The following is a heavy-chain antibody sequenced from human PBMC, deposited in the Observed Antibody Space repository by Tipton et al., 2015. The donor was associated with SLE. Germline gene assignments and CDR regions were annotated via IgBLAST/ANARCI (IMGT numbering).Heavy chain of an antibody. J-gene: IGHJ5*02. CDR2: IYYSGNT. CDR1: GGSISSYY. Sequence: TLSLTCTVSGGSISSYYWSWIRQPPGKGLEWIGYIYYSGNTNYNPSLESRVTISVDTSKNQFSLELSSVTAADTAVYYCARDDGYGRSWFDPWGQGTLVTVSS. D-gene: IGHD5-18*01. CDR3: ARDDGYGRSWFDP. V-gene: IGHV4-59*01.